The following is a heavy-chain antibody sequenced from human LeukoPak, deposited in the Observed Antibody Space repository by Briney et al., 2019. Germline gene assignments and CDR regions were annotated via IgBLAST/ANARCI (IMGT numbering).Heavy chain of an antibody. Sequence: GGSLRLSCAASGFTFDDYGMSWVRQAPGKGLEWVSGINWNGGSTGYADSVKGRFTISKDNAKKSLYLQMNSLRAEDTALYYCARDVKSVVPAERYYYYYYMDVWGKGTTVTVSS. D-gene: IGHD2-2*01. CDR3: ARDVKSVVPAERYYYYYYMDV. CDR2: INWNGGST. J-gene: IGHJ6*03. CDR1: GFTFDDYG. V-gene: IGHV3-20*04.